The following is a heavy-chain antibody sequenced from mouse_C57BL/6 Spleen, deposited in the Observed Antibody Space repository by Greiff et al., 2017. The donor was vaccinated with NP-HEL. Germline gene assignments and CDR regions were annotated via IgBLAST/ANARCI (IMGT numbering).Heavy chain of an antibody. CDR2: IYPGDGDT. J-gene: IGHJ4*01. Sequence: QVQLKESGPELVKPGASVKISCKASGYAFSSSWMNWVKQRPGKGLEWIGRIYPGDGDTNYNGKFKGKATLTADKSSSTAYMQLSSLTSEDSAVYFCARDYDYDQAMDYWGQGTSVTVSS. CDR1: GYAFSSSW. CDR3: ARDYDYDQAMDY. D-gene: IGHD2-4*01. V-gene: IGHV1-82*01.